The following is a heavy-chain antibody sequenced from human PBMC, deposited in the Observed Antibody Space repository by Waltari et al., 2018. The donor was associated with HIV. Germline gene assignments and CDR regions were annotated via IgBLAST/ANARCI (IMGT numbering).Heavy chain of an antibody. CDR1: VPDSGSYG. D-gene: IGHD3-10*01. CDR3: ARDSSQVHWFGESLAL. CDR2: ISYDGMKK. J-gene: IGHJ4*02. V-gene: IGHV3-30*03. Sequence: QVPLVESGGGVVQPGDVLPLSCVASVPDSGSYGMPWVGQAPGKGLEWLAAISYDGMKKYYGDSLRGRLTISRDNSKKTLYLQMNTLRPEDTAIYFCARDSSQVHWFGESLALWGQGTLVIVSS.